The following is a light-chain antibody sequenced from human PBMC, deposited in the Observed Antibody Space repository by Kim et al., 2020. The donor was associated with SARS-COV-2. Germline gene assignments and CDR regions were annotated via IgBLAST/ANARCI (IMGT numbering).Light chain of an antibody. J-gene: IGKJ1*01. CDR3: MQGQFWPK. Sequence: QAASISSRASQSFVHSNGNTYLNWFHQRPGQSPRRLIYKVSNRDSGVPDRFGGSGSGTDFTLKISRVEAEDVGIYYCMQGQFWPKFGQGTKVDIK. CDR1: QSFVHSNGNTY. V-gene: IGKV2-30*02. CDR2: KVS.